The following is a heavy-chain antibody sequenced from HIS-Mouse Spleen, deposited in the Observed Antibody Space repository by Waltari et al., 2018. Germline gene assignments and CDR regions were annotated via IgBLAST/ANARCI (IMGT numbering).Heavy chain of an antibody. V-gene: IGHV4-39*07. Sequence: HLQLQASGPGLVNPSETLSLTCTVSGCSISSSSYYWGWIRQPPGKGLEWIGSIYYSGSTYYNPSLKSRVTISVDTSKNQFSLKLSSVTAADTAVYYCARGYSSGWYHAFDIWGQGTMVTVSS. J-gene: IGHJ3*02. CDR1: GCSISSSSYY. D-gene: IGHD6-19*01. CDR2: IYYSGST. CDR3: ARGYSSGWYHAFDI.